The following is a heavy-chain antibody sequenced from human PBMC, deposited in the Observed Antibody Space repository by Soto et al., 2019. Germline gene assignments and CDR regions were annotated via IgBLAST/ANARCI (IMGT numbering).Heavy chain of an antibody. J-gene: IGHJ6*03. D-gene: IGHD6-13*01. CDR2: INQDGSEV. V-gene: IGHV3-7*01. Sequence: VASGGGLVQPGGSLRLSCAGSGFTFSIYWMSWVRQAPGKGLEWVANINQDGSEVHYVDSVKGRFTISRDNAKNSLYLQVNTLRVEDTAVFYCARDFRIAASGNYYMDVWGKGTTVTVSS. CDR3: ARDFRIAASGNYYMDV. CDR1: GFTFSIYW.